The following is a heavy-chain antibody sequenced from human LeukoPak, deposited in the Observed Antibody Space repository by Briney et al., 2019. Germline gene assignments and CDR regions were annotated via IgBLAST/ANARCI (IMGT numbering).Heavy chain of an antibody. CDR3: ARWGSSWSLDY. Sequence: PSETLSLTCTVSGGSISSYYWSWIRQPAGKGLEWIGYIYYSGSTNYNPSLKSRVTISVDTSKNQFSLKLSSVTAADTAVYYCARWGSSWSLDYWGQGTLVTVSS. J-gene: IGHJ4*02. D-gene: IGHD6-13*01. CDR1: GGSISSYY. V-gene: IGHV4-59*08. CDR2: IYYSGST.